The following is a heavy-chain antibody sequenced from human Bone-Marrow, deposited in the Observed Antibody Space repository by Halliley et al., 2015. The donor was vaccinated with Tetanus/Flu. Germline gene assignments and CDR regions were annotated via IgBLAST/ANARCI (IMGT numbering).Heavy chain of an antibody. CDR2: VDPEDGET. CDR3: ARGAGGLFIFVAPFDY. CDR1: GFTFTDYY. V-gene: IGHV1-69-2*01. D-gene: IGHD3-3*01. Sequence: QLVQSGAEVKKPGATVKISCKVSGFTFTDYYIYWVQQAPGKGLEWMGLVDPEDGETIYPEKFQGRVTITADTSKNQFSLKLSSVTAADTAVYYCARGAGGLFIFVAPFDYWGQGTLVTVSS. J-gene: IGHJ4*02.